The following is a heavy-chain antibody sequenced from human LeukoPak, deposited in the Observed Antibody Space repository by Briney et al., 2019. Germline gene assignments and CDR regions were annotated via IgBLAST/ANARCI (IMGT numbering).Heavy chain of an antibody. D-gene: IGHD3-22*01. V-gene: IGHV4-31*03. CDR3: ARSYDSRGYYYYGMDV. CDR2: IYYSGST. Sequence: SETLSLTCTVSGGSISSGGYYWSWIRQHPGKGLEWIGHIYYSGSTSYNPSLKSRVTISVDTSKNQFSLQLSSVTAADTAVYYCARSYDSRGYYYYGMDVWGQGTTVTVSS. CDR1: GGSISSGGYY. J-gene: IGHJ6*02.